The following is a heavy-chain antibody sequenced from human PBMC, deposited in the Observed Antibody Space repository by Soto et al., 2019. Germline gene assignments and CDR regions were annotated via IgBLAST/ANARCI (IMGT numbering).Heavy chain of an antibody. Sequence: QVQLQESGPGLVKPSETLSLTCTVSGDSITSYHWSWIRQSPGKGLEWIGYIFNSGSTAYNTYLKSRVPISADRSKSQFSLKLSSVTAADTAVYYCAGDIRSGSYRFDYWGQGTLVTVSS. CDR3: AGDIRSGSYRFDY. J-gene: IGHJ4*02. CDR2: IFNSGST. V-gene: IGHV4-59*08. CDR1: GDSITSYH. D-gene: IGHD1-26*01.